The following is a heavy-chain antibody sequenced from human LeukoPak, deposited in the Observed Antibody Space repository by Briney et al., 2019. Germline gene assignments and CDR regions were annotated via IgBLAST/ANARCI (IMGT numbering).Heavy chain of an antibody. Sequence: GGSLTLSCAASGFTFSSYAMHWVRQAPGKGLEWVAVISYDGSNKYYADSVKGRFTISRDNSKNPLYLQMNSLRAEDTAVYYCARDVGYCSGGRCYQDAFDIWGQGTMVTVSS. J-gene: IGHJ3*02. V-gene: IGHV3-30-3*01. CDR3: ARDVGYCSGGRCYQDAFDI. D-gene: IGHD2-15*01. CDR1: GFTFSSYA. CDR2: ISYDGSNK.